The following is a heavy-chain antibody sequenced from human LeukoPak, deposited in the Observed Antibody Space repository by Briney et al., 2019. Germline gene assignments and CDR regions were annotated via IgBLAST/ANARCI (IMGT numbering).Heavy chain of an antibody. D-gene: IGHD2-2*01. CDR1: GYTFTSYA. Sequence: ASVKVSCKTSGYTFTSYAMHWVRQAPGQRLEWMGWINAGNGNTKYSQKFQGRVTITRDTSASTAYMELSSLRSEDTAVYYCAREGVVPAASFDYWGQGTLVTVSS. CDR2: INAGNGNT. J-gene: IGHJ4*02. CDR3: AREGVVPAASFDY. V-gene: IGHV1-3*01.